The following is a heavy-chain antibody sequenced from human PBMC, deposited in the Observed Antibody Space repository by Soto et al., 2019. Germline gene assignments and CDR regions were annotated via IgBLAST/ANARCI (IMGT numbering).Heavy chain of an antibody. Sequence: EVQLVESGGGLIQPGGSLRLSCAASGLDVSTNYMNWVRQAPGKGLEWVSMIYSSGTTYYAASVKGRFSISRDKSKNTLYLQMNSLRADATAVYYCARGTSGYSFWGQGTLVTVSS. CDR3: ARGTSGYSF. CDR1: GLDVSTNY. V-gene: IGHV3-53*01. J-gene: IGHJ4*02. CDR2: IYSSGTT. D-gene: IGHD3-22*01.